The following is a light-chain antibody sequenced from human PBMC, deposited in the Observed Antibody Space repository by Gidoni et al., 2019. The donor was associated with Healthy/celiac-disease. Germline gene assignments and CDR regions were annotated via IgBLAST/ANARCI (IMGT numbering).Light chain of an antibody. J-gene: IGKJ2*01. Sequence: DIVMTQSPDSLAVSLGERSTINCKSSQSVLYSSNNKNDLAWYQQKPEQPPKLLVYWASAQGSGVPDRVSGSGSGTYFTITSSSLQAEDVAVYYCQQYCSGYTFGQGTKLEIK. CDR2: WAS. V-gene: IGKV4-1*01. CDR1: QSVLYSSNNKND. CDR3: QQYCSGYT.